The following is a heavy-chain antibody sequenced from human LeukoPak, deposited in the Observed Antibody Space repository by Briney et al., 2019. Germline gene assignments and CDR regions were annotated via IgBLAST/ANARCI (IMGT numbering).Heavy chain of an antibody. V-gene: IGHV3-74*01. CDR3: ARGGFTARPSFDY. Sequence: GGSLRLSCAASGFTFSSHWMHWVRQAPGKGLVWVSRINSDGSSTSYADSVKGRFTISRDDAKNTLYLQMNSLRAEDTAVYYCARGGFTARPSFDYWGQGTLVTVSS. CDR1: GFTFSSHW. J-gene: IGHJ4*02. D-gene: IGHD6-6*01. CDR2: INSDGSST.